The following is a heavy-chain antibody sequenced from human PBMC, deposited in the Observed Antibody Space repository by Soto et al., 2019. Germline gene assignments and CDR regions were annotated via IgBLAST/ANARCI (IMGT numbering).Heavy chain of an antibody. D-gene: IGHD2-15*01. CDR1: GFTFSSYA. CDR3: RLPPPYYGMDV. Sequence: EVQLLESGGGLVQPGGSLRLSCAASGFTFSSYAMSWVRQAPGKGLEWVSAISGSGGSTYYADSVKGRFTISRDNSKNPLYRQMNSLRAGDRAVYYCRLPPPYYGMDVGGQGTTVPVPS. CDR2: ISGSGGST. V-gene: IGHV3-23*01. J-gene: IGHJ6*02.